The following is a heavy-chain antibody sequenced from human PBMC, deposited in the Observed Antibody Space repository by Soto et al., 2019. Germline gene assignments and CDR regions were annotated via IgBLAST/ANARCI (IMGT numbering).Heavy chain of an antibody. D-gene: IGHD2-15*01. CDR2: IWYDGSNK. CDR3: ARAQVLGGGMDV. V-gene: IGHV3-33*01. J-gene: IGHJ6*02. Sequence: GGSLRFSWAAAGVTFSSYGVHWVRQAPGKGLEWVAVIWYDGSNKYYADSVKGRFTISRDNSKNTLYLQMNSLRAEDTAVYYCARAQVLGGGMDVWGQGTTVTVSS. CDR1: GVTFSSYG.